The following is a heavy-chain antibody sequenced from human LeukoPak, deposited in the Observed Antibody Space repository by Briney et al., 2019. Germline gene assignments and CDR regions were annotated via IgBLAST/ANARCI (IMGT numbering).Heavy chain of an antibody. CDR3: AKGGYGSGSYSPFDS. D-gene: IGHD3-10*01. CDR2: ISGSGGST. Sequence: PGGSLRLSCAASGFTFSSYTMSWVRQAPGKGLEWVSAISGSGGSTYYADSVKGRFTISRDNSKNTLYLQMNSLRVEDTAVYYCAKGGYGSGSYSPFDSWGQGTLVTVSS. J-gene: IGHJ4*02. V-gene: IGHV3-23*01. CDR1: GFTFSSYT.